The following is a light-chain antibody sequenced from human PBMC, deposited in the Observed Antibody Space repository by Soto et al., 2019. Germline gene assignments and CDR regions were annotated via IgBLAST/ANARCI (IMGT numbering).Light chain of an antibody. CDR1: SSDVGGYNS. CDR3: SSFAGSNNVL. V-gene: IGLV2-8*01. Sequence: QSALTQPPSASGSPGQSVTISCTGTSSDVGGYNSVSWYQQHPGKAPKLMIYEVTRRPSGVPDRFSGSKSGNAASLTVSGLQVEDEADYYCSSFAGSNNVLFGGGTKLTVL. J-gene: IGLJ3*02. CDR2: EVT.